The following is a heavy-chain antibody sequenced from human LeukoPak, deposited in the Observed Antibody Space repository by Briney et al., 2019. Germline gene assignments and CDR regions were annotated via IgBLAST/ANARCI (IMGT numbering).Heavy chain of an antibody. CDR1: GGSISSSSYY. CDR2: IYYSGST. J-gene: IGHJ4*02. Sequence: SETLSLTCTVSGGSISSSSYYWGWIRQPPGKGLEWIGSIYYSGSTYYNPSLKSRVTISVDTSKNQFSLKLSSVTAADTAVYYCARDKLVSSGWPFDYWGQGTLVTVSS. D-gene: IGHD6-19*01. CDR3: ARDKLVSSGWPFDY. V-gene: IGHV4-39*07.